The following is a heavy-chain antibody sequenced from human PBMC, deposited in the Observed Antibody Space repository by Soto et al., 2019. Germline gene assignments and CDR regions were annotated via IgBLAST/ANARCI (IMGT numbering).Heavy chain of an antibody. CDR1: GGSVSIGSHY. J-gene: IGHJ4*02. D-gene: IGHD4-17*01. Sequence: VQLQESGPGLVKPSETLSLTCTVSGGSVSIGSHYWSWIRQPPGKGLEWVSAISGSGGSTYYADSVKGRFTISRDNSKNTLYLQMNSLRAEDTAVYYCANMGYDYGDFLDYWGQGTLVTVSS. CDR3: ANMGYDYGDFLDY. V-gene: IGHV3-23*01. CDR2: ISGSGGST.